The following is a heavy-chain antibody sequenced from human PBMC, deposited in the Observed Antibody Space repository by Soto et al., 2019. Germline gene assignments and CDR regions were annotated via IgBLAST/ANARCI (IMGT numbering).Heavy chain of an antibody. CDR2: IYTSVST. Sequence: PXATLSLTFTVSGGSISSYYWSWIRQPAGKGLEWIGRIYTSVSTNYNPSLKSRVTMSVDTSRNQFSLKLSSVTAADTAVYYCARGRRSLAADGLNYYYYYGMDVWGQGTTVTDSS. D-gene: IGHD6-13*01. J-gene: IGHJ6*02. V-gene: IGHV4-4*07. CDR3: ARGRRSLAADGLNYYYYYGMDV. CDR1: GGSISSYY.